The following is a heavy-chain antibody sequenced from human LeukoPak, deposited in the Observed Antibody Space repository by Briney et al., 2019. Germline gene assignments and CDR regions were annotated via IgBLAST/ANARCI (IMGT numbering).Heavy chain of an antibody. Sequence: GGSLRLSCAASGFTFSSYSMTWVRQAPGKGLEWVSSIGSSSSYIYYADSVKGRFTISRDNAKNSLYLQMNSLRAEDTAVYYCARAFPVKTYDYWGQGTLVTVSS. CDR2: IGSSSSYI. CDR1: GFTFSSYS. J-gene: IGHJ4*02. CDR3: ARAFPVKTYDY. V-gene: IGHV3-21*01.